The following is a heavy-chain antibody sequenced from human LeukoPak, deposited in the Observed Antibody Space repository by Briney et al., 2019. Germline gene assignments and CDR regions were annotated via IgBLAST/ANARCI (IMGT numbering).Heavy chain of an antibody. Sequence: PGRSLRLSCAASGFTFSSYAMHWVRQAPGKGLEWVAVISYDGSNKYYADSVKGRFTISRDNSKNTLYLQMNSLRAEDTAVYYCARDASPGGRLRFLRYYFDYWGQGTLVTVSS. CDR1: GFTFSSYA. CDR2: ISYDGSNK. D-gene: IGHD5-12*01. J-gene: IGHJ4*02. CDR3: ARDASPGGRLRFLRYYFDY. V-gene: IGHV3-30*04.